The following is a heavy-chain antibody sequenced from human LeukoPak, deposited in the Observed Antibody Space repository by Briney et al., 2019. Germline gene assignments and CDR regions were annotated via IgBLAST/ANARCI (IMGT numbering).Heavy chain of an antibody. V-gene: IGHV3-30*18. CDR1: GFTFSSYG. CDR3: AKDMKWFGELLIGDAFDI. Sequence: GGSLRLSCAASGFTFSSYGMHWVRQAPGKGLEWVAVISYDGSNKYYAGSVKGRFTISRDNSKNTLYLQMNSLRAEDTAVYYCAKDMKWFGELLIGDAFDIWGQGTMVTVSS. J-gene: IGHJ3*02. CDR2: ISYDGSNK. D-gene: IGHD3-10*01.